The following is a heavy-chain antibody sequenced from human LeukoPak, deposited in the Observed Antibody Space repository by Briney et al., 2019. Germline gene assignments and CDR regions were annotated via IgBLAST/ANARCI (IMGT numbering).Heavy chain of an antibody. CDR2: ISGSGGST. CDR3: AKARYCSGGSCSPYNWFDP. Sequence: PGGSLRLSCAASGFTFSSYAMSWVRQAPGKGLEWVSAISGSGGSTYYADSVKGRFTISRDNSKNTLYLQMNSLRAEDTAVYYCAKARYCSGGSCSPYNWFDPWGQGTLVTVSS. CDR1: GFTFSSYA. D-gene: IGHD2-15*01. J-gene: IGHJ5*02. V-gene: IGHV3-23*01.